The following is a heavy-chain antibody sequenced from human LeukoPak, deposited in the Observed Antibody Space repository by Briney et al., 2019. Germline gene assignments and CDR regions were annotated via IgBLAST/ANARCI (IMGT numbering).Heavy chain of an antibody. CDR2: LWYDGSNK. D-gene: IGHD1-7*01. Sequence: GGSLRVSCAASGFTFCSYGMHWGPPAPGEGPEWVAVLWYDGSNKYYADSVKGRFTISRDNSKNTLYLQMNSLRAEDTAGYYCARDNWNYVGNGWFDPWGQGTLVTVSS. CDR1: GFTFCSYG. CDR3: ARDNWNYVGNGWFDP. V-gene: IGHV3-33*01. J-gene: IGHJ5*02.